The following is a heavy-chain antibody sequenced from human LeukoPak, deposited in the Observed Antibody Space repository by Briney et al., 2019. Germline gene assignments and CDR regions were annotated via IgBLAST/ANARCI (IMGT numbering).Heavy chain of an antibody. CDR1: GGSLSNYY. CDR2: MHSSGST. V-gene: IGHV4-59*01. Sequence: SETLSLTCTVSGGSLSNYYWSWIRQPPGKGLEWIGCMHSSGSTTYNLSLKSRLTMSIDTSKNQLSLKMRSVTTADTAVYYCARDIRIVGATLYFDYWGQGTLVTVSS. D-gene: IGHD1-26*01. CDR3: ARDIRIVGATLYFDY. J-gene: IGHJ4*02.